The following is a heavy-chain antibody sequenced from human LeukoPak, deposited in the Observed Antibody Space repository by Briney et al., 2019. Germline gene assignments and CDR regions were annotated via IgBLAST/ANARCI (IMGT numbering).Heavy chain of an antibody. J-gene: IGHJ4*02. Sequence: GGSLRLSCAASGFTFGSYWMSWVRQAPGKGLEWVANIKKDGSEKYYVDSVKGRFTISRDNAKNSLYLQMNSLRAEDTAVYYWARDLYRIVVVPHYFDYWGQGTLVTVSS. CDR2: IKKDGSEK. V-gene: IGHV3-7*01. D-gene: IGHD3-22*01. CDR3: ARDLYRIVVVPHYFDY. CDR1: GFTFGSYW.